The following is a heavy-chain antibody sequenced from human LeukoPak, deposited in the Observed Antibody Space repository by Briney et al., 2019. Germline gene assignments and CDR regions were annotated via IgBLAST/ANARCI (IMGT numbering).Heavy chain of an antibody. J-gene: IGHJ4*02. V-gene: IGHV3-11*04. Sequence: GGSLRLSCAASGFTFSDYYMSWIRQAPGKGLEWVSYISSSGSTIYYADSVKGRFTISRDNAKNSLYLQMNSLRAEDTAVYYCARDGYCTNGVCYTADYWGQGTLVTVSS. CDR2: ISSSGSTI. CDR1: GFTFSDYY. D-gene: IGHD2-8*01. CDR3: ARDGYCTNGVCYTADY.